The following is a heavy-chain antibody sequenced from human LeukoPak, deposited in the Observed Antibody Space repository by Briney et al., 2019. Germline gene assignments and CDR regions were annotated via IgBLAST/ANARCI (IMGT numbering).Heavy chain of an antibody. D-gene: IGHD1-26*01. J-gene: IGHJ6*03. V-gene: IGHV3-21*01. CDR1: GFTFSSYW. CDR3: ARDTVGYRYYYYMDV. Sequence: GGSLRLSCAASGFTFSSYWMHWVRQAPGKGLEWVSSISSSSSYIYSADSVKGRFTISRDNAKNSLYLQMNSLRAEDTAVYYCARDTVGYRYYYYMDVWGKGTTVTISS. CDR2: ISSSSSYI.